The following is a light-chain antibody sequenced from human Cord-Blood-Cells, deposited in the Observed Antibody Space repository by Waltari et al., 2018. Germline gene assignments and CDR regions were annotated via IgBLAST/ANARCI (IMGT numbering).Light chain of an antibody. Sequence: DIVMTQSPDSLAVSLGERATTTCKSSPSVLYSSNNKNYLAWYQQKPGQPPKLLIYWASTRESGVPDRFSGSGSGTDFTLTISSLQAEDVAVYYCQQYYSTPRTFGQGTKVEIK. J-gene: IGKJ1*01. V-gene: IGKV4-1*01. CDR1: PSVLYSSNNKNY. CDR2: WAS. CDR3: QQYYSTPRT.